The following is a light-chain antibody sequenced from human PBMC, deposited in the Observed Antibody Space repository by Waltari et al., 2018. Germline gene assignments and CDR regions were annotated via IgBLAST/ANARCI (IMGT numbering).Light chain of an antibody. CDR3: HQSSSVPRT. CDR2: YAS. CDR1: QSIGSN. V-gene: IGKV6-21*01. J-gene: IGKJ1*01. Sequence: EIVLTQSPDFQSVTPKEKVTITCRASQSIGSNLHWYQQKPDQSPKLLIQYASHSFSGVPSRFSGSGSGTDVTLTINSLESEDAATYYCHQSSSVPRTFGQGTKVEIK.